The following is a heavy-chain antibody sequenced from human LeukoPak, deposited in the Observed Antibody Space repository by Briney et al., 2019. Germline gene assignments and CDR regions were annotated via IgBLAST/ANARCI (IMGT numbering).Heavy chain of an antibody. CDR2: IIPLFGTA. J-gene: IGHJ6*03. CDR1: GGTFSSYA. D-gene: IGHD3-10*01. V-gene: IGHV1-69*05. Sequence: GASVKLSCKASGGTFSSYAISWVRQAPGQGLEWMGGIIPLFGTANYAQKFQGRVTIITDESTSTAYMELSSLRSEDTAVYYCARDRLTGYGSGSPYYMDVGGKGTTVTVSS. CDR3: ARDRLTGYGSGSPYYMDV.